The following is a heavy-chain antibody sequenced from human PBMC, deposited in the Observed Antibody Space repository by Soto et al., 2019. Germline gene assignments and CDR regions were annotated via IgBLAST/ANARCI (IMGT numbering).Heavy chain of an antibody. D-gene: IGHD3-3*01. V-gene: IGHV3-23*01. CDR1: GFTFSSYA. CDR2: ISGSGGST. CDR3: AKGSSGRFRVTHYYYYYMDV. J-gene: IGHJ6*03. Sequence: GGSLRLSCAASGFTFSSYAMSWVRQAPGKGLEWVSAISGSGGSTYYADSVKGRFTISRDNSKNTLYLQMNSLRAEDTAVYYCAKGSSGRFRVTHYYYYYMDVWGKGTTVTVSS.